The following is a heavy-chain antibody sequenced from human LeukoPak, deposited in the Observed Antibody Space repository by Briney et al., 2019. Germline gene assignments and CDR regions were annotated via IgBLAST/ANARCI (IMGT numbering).Heavy chain of an antibody. J-gene: IGHJ5*02. CDR2: IYTSGST. V-gene: IGHV4-61*02. CDR1: GGSISSGSYY. Sequence: PSQTLSLTCTVSGGSISSGSYYWSWIRQPAGKGLEWIGRIYTSGSTNYNPSLKSRVTISLGTSKKQFSLKLSSVTAADTAVYYCARRGAWLSWFDPWGPGTLVTVSS. D-gene: IGHD6-19*01. CDR3: ARRGAWLSWFDP.